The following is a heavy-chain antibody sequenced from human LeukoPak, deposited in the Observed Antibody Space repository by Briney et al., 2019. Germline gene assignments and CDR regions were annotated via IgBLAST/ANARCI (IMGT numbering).Heavy chain of an antibody. Sequence: GGSLRLSCAASGNYWMHWVRQAPGKGLVWVSHINSDGSWTSYADSVKGRFTISKYDAKNTVYLQMNSLRAEDTAVYYCVSFYETYWGRGTLVTVSS. CDR1: GNYW. CDR2: INSDGSWT. V-gene: IGHV3-74*01. CDR3: VSFYETY. J-gene: IGHJ4*02. D-gene: IGHD2/OR15-2a*01.